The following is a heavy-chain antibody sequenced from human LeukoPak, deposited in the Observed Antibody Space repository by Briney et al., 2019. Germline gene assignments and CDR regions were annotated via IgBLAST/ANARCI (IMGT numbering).Heavy chain of an antibody. CDR1: GFTFSSYE. Sequence: GGSLRLSCAASGFTFSSYEMNWVRQAPGKGLERVSYISSSGSTIYYADSVKGRFTISRDNAKNSLYLQMNSLRAEDTAVHYCARGLALGTVPAASSESVDPWGQGTLVTVSS. V-gene: IGHV3-48*03. CDR3: ARGLALGTVPAASSESVDP. D-gene: IGHD2-2*01. CDR2: ISSSGSTI. J-gene: IGHJ5*02.